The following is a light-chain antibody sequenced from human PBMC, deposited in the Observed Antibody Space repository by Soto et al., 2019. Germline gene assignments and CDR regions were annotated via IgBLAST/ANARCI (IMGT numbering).Light chain of an antibody. CDR3: QQFNTYVT. J-gene: IGKJ4*01. V-gene: IGKV1-13*02. Sequence: AIQLTQSPSSLSASVGDRVTITCRASQGISSALAWYQQKPGKAPKLLIYDASSLESGVPSRFSGSGSGTDFTLSISSLQPEAFATYYCQQFNTYVTFGGGTKVEIK. CDR2: DAS. CDR1: QGISSA.